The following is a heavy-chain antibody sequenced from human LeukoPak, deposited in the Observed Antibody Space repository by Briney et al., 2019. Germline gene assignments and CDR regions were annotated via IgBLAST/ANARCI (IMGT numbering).Heavy chain of an antibody. CDR1: GFQFTSFW. Sequence: HPGGSLRLSCSASGFQFTSFWMHWVRHAPGKGLMWVSRINLDGRSTTYADSVKGRFTISRDNAKNTLYLQMNSLRAEDTGIYYCARDQRGNWNDTPRYWGQGTLVTVTS. CDR2: INLDGRST. V-gene: IGHV3-74*01. D-gene: IGHD1-1*01. J-gene: IGHJ4*02. CDR3: ARDQRGNWNDTPRY.